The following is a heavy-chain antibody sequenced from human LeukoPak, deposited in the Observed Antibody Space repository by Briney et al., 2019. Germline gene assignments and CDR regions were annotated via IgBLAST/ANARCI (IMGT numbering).Heavy chain of an antibody. CDR3: AISRHYDILTGYYMRNWFDP. V-gene: IGHV1-18*01. D-gene: IGHD3-9*01. J-gene: IGHJ5*02. CDR2: ISAYNGNT. CDR1: GYTFTSYG. Sequence: GASVKVSCKASGYTFTSYGISWVRQAPGQGLEWMGWISAYNGNTNYAQKLQGRVTMTTDTSTSTAYMELRSLRSDDTAVYYCAISRHYDILTGYYMRNWFDPWGQGTLVTVSS.